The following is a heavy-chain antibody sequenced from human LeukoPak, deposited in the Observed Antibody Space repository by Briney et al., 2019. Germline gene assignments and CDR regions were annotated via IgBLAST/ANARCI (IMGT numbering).Heavy chain of an antibody. V-gene: IGHV3-23*01. D-gene: IGHD3/OR15-3a*01. CDR2: LSGSGAGT. J-gene: IGHJ3*02. Sequence: GGSLRLSCAASGFTFSDYALGWVRQAPGRGLEWVATLSGSGAGTYYSDSVQGRFTISRDNSKRTLFLQMNSLRAEDTDLYYCARDKGLGFDAFDIWGQGTMVTVSS. CDR3: ARDKGLGFDAFDI. CDR1: GFTFSDYA.